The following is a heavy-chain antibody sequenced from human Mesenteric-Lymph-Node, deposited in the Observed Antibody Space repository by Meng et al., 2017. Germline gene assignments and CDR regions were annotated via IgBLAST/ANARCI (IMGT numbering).Heavy chain of an antibody. D-gene: IGHD2-15*01. Sequence: QVQLQESGQGLVKPPGTPSLTCAVSGGSISWGTWWSWVRQPPGKGLQWIGEFFHSGITNYNPSLESRATISVDTSKNHFSLELSSVTAADTAVYYCTKNGAYSLEYWGQGALVTVSS. V-gene: IGHV4-4*03. CDR3: TKNGAYSLEY. CDR2: FFHSGIT. CDR1: GGSISWGTW. J-gene: IGHJ4*02.